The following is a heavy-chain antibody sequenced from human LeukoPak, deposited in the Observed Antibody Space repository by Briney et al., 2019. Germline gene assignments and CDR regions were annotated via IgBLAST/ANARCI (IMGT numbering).Heavy chain of an antibody. J-gene: IGHJ5*02. CDR2: ISGSGGST. V-gene: IGHV3-23*01. D-gene: IGHD3-3*01. CDR3: AKDGSSDFWSGYYGDWFDP. Sequence: GGSLRLSCTASGFTLRSYAMGWVRQAPGKGLEWVSAISGSGGSTYYADSVKGRFTISRDNSKNTLYLQMNSLRAEDTAVHYCAKDGSSDFWSGYYGDWFDPWGQGTLVTVSS. CDR1: GFTLRSYA.